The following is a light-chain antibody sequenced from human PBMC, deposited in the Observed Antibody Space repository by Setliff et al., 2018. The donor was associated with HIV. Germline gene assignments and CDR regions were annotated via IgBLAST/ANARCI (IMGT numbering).Light chain of an antibody. J-gene: IGLJ1*01. CDR3: CSYAGSSTPYV. CDR2: EVT. Sequence: ALTQPASVSGSPGQSITISCTGTSSDVGSYSLVSWYQQHPGKAPKLIIYEVTKRPSGVSNRFSGSKSGNTASLTISGLQAEDEADYYCCSYAGSSTPYVFGTGTKVTVL. CDR1: SSDVGSYSL. V-gene: IGLV2-23*02.